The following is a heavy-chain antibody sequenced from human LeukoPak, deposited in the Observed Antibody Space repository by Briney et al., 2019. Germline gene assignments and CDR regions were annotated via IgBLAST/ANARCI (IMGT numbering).Heavy chain of an antibody. CDR3: AKNYCSSTSCYSYYMDV. V-gene: IGHV3-30*02. CDR2: IRYDGGDK. D-gene: IGHD2-2*02. Sequence: GGSLRLSCAASGLSFSTFGMHWVRQAPGKGLEWVAFIRYDGGDKCFANSVKGRFTIFRDNSRNTLYLQMNSVRAEDTALYYCAKNYCSSTSCYSYYMDVWGKGTTVTVSS. CDR1: GLSFSTFG. J-gene: IGHJ6*03.